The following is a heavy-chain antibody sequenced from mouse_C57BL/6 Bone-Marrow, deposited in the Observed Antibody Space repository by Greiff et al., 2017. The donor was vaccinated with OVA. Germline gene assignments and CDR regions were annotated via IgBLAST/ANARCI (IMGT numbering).Heavy chain of an antibody. CDR3: ARAYYSIYYAMDY. Sequence: QVQLQQPGAELVKPGASVKLSCKASGYTFTSYWMQWVKQRPGQGLEWIGEIDPSDSYTNYNQKFKGKATLTVDTSSSTAYMQLSSLTSEDSAVYYCARAYYSIYYAMDYCGRGTSVTVSS. CDR1: GYTFTSYW. D-gene: IGHD2-5*01. J-gene: IGHJ4*01. CDR2: IDPSDSYT. V-gene: IGHV1-50*01.